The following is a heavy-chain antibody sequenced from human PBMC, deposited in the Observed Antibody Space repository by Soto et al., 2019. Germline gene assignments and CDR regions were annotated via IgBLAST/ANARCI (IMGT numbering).Heavy chain of an antibody. D-gene: IGHD3-22*01. CDR1: GYSFTSYW. CDR2: IVPSDSYT. Sequence: LGESLKISCKGSGYSFTSYWISWVRQMPGKGLEWMGRIVPSDSYTNYSPSFQGHVTISADKSVSTAYLQWSSLKASDTAMYYCARPLLPDYYDSSVGACDIWGQGTMVTVSS. V-gene: IGHV5-10-1*01. J-gene: IGHJ3*02. CDR3: ARPLLPDYYDSSVGACDI.